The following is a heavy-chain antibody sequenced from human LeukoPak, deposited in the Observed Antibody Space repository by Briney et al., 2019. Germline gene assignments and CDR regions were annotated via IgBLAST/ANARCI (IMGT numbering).Heavy chain of an antibody. V-gene: IGHV4-30-2*01. J-gene: IGHJ4*02. CDR2: ISHSGTT. CDR1: GGSISSGVYY. Sequence: PSQTLSLTCTVSGGSISSGVYYWSWIRQPPGKGLEWIGYISHSGTTYYNPSLKSRVTISVDRSKNQFSLKMSSVTAADRAVYYCARGDGYAAVAYWGQGTLVTVSS. CDR3: ARGDGYAAVAY. D-gene: IGHD2-15*01.